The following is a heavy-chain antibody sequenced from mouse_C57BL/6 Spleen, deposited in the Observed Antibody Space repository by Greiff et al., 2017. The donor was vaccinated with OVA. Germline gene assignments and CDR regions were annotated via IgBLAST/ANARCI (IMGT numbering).Heavy chain of an antibody. CDR1: GYTFTDYY. CDR3: ARHYGYLYYAMDY. D-gene: IGHD2-2*01. Sequence: VQLQQSGPELVKPGASVKISCKASGYTFTDYYMNWVKQSHGKSLEWIGDINPNNGGTSYNQKFKGKATLTVDKSSSTAYMELRSLTSEDSAVYYCARHYGYLYYAMDYWGQGTSVTVSS. J-gene: IGHJ4*01. CDR2: INPNNGGT. V-gene: IGHV1-26*01.